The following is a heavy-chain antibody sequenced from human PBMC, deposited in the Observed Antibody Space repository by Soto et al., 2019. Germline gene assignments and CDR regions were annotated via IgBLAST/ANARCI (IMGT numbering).Heavy chain of an antibody. CDR1: GGSISSYY. D-gene: IGHD6-19*01. V-gene: IGHV4-59*01. CDR3: ARARRGRAVAGKNNWFDP. Sequence: SETLSLTCTVSGGSISSYYWSWIRQPPGKGLEWIGYIYYSGSTNYNPSLKSRVTISVDTSKNQFSLKLSSVTAADTAVYYCARARRGRAVAGKNNWFDPWGQGTLVSVSS. J-gene: IGHJ5*02. CDR2: IYYSGST.